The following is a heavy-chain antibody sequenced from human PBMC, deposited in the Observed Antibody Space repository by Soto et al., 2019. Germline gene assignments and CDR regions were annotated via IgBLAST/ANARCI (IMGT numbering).Heavy chain of an antibody. J-gene: IGHJ3*02. D-gene: IGHD3-10*01. CDR3: ARDASFGSGNSKFWAFDI. V-gene: IGHV4-34*01. CDR2: THHNGNT. Sequence: SETLSLTCAVYGGSFSGYYWSWVRQPPGKGLEWIGETHHNGNTHYNPSLKSRVSISLDKSNNLLSLRLTSVTAADTAVYFCARDASFGSGNSKFWAFDIWGQGTMVTVSS. CDR1: GGSFSGYY.